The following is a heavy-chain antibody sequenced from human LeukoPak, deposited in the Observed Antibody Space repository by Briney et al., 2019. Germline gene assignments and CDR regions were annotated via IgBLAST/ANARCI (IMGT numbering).Heavy chain of an antibody. D-gene: IGHD6-13*01. CDR2: ISSSSSTI. J-gene: IGHJ4*02. CDR1: GFTFSSYS. Sequence: PGGSLRLSCAASGFTFSSYSMNWVRQAPGKGLEWVSYISSSSSTIYYADSVKGRFTISRDNAKNSLYLQMNSLRAEDTAVYYCARFSTAASRSFLDYWGQGTLVTVSS. V-gene: IGHV3-48*01. CDR3: ARFSTAASRSFLDY.